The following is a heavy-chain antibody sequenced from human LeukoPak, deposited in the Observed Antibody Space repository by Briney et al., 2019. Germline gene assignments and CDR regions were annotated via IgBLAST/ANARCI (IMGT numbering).Heavy chain of an antibody. V-gene: IGHV3-23*01. CDR2: ISGSGGST. D-gene: IGHD3-10*01. Sequence: GGSLRLSCAASGFTFSSYAMSWVRQAPGKGLGWVSAISGSGGSTYYADSVKGRFTISRDNSKNTLYLQMNSLRAEDTAVYYCAKDLLWFGELFRDEGGFDYWGQGTLVTVSS. CDR1: GFTFSSYA. CDR3: AKDLLWFGELFRDEGGFDY. J-gene: IGHJ4*02.